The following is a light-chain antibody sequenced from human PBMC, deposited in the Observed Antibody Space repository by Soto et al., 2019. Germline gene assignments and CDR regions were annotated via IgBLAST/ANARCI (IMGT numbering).Light chain of an antibody. Sequence: EIVLTQSPGTLSLSPGERATLSCRASQSVRSSSLAWYQQKPGQAPRLLIYGISKRATDIPDRFSGSGPGTEFTLTISSLQPEDFATYYCQQHGQWPITFGQGTRLEIK. V-gene: IGKV3-20*01. CDR3: QQHGQWPIT. J-gene: IGKJ5*01. CDR1: QSVRSSS. CDR2: GIS.